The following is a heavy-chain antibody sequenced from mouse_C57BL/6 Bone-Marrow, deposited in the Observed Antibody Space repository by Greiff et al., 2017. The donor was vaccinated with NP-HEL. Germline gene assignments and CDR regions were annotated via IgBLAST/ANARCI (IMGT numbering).Heavy chain of an antibody. V-gene: IGHV1-52*01. CDR3: ARRGFAY. CDR1: GYTFTSYW. Sequence: QVQLKQSGAELVRPGSSVKLSCKASGYTFTSYWMHWVKQRPIQGLEWIGNIDPSDSETHYNQKFKDKATLTVDKSSSTAYMQLSSLTSEDSAVYYCARRGFAYWGQGTLVTVSA. CDR2: IDPSDSET. J-gene: IGHJ3*01.